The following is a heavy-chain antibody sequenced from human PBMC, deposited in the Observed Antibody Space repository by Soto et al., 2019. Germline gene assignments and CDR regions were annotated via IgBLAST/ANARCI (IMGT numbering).Heavy chain of an antibody. V-gene: IGHV1-2*02. CDR2: INPNSGGT. CDR3: ARAIRGNYDVEGLNWFDP. CDR1: GYTFTDYY. J-gene: IGHJ5*02. Sequence: QVQLVQSGAEVKEPGASVLVSCKASGYTFTDYYMHWVRQAPGQGLEWMGWINPNSGGTNYAPKFQGRVTMTRDTSIRTADMERSSVRSYDTAVYYCARAIRGNYDVEGLNWFDPWGQGTLVTFS. D-gene: IGHD3-22*01.